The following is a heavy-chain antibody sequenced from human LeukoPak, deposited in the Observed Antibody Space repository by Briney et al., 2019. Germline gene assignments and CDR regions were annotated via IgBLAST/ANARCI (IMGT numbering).Heavy chain of an antibody. CDR1: GLTFSSYA. V-gene: IGHV3-30-3*01. CDR2: ISFDETNK. D-gene: IGHD6-13*01. Sequence: GRSLRLSCAASGLTFSSYAMHWVRQAPGKGLEWVAVISFDETNKYYADSVKGRFTISRDNPKNTLYLQMNSLRPEDTAVYYCATPQRNNQQLVYFDYWGREPWSPSPQ. J-gene: IGHJ4*02. CDR3: ATPQRNNQQLVYFDY.